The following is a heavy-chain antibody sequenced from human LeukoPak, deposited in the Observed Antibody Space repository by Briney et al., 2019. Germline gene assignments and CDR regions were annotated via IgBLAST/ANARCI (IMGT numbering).Heavy chain of an antibody. CDR1: GFTFFYYG. V-gene: IGHV3-23*01. CDR3: AIDIIEGWDFDS. J-gene: IGHJ4*02. CDR2: LSGSGDNT. Sequence: GGSLRLSCAASGFTFFYYGMTWVRQAPGKGLEWVSTLSGSGDNTYYADSVKGRFNISRDNSKSTLYLEMNSLRAEDTAIYYCAIDIIEGWDFDSWGQGTLVTVSS. D-gene: IGHD2/OR15-2a*01.